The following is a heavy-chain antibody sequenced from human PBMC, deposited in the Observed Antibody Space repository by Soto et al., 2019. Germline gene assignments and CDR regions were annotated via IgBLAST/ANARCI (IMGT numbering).Heavy chain of an antibody. V-gene: IGHV1-69*13. J-gene: IGHJ6*02. D-gene: IGHD2-2*01. Sequence: SVKVSCKASGGTFSSYAISWVRQAPGQGLEWMGGIIPIFGTANYAQKFQGRVTITADESTSTAYMELSSLRSEDTAVYYCAREAEYCSSTSCAAYYYYGMDVWGQGTTVTVSS. CDR3: AREAEYCSSTSCAAYYYYGMDV. CDR2: IIPIFGTA. CDR1: GGTFSSYA.